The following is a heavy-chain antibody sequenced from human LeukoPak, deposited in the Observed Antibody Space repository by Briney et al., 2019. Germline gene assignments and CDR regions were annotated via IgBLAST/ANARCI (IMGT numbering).Heavy chain of an antibody. CDR2: IYSGGST. CDR3: ARNPWFGELSWFDP. Sequence: GGSLRLSCAASGFTVSSNYMSWVRQAPGKGLEWVSVIYSGGSTYYADSVKGRFTISRDNSKNTLYLQMNSLRAEDMAVYYCARNPWFGELSWFDPWGQGTLVTVSS. CDR1: GFTVSSNY. D-gene: IGHD3-10*01. V-gene: IGHV3-66*01. J-gene: IGHJ5*02.